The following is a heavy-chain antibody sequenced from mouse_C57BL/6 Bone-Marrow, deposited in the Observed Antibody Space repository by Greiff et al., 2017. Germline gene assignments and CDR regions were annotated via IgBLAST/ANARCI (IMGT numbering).Heavy chain of an antibody. V-gene: IGHV1-76*01. J-gene: IGHJ4*01. CDR2: IYPGSGNT. D-gene: IGHD3-3*01. CDR1: GYTFTDYY. CDR3: ARNGWAMDY. Sequence: VQLQQSGAELVRPGASVKLSCKASGYTFTDYYINWVKQRPGQGLEWIARIYPGSGNTYYNEKFKGKATLTAEKSSSTAYMQLSSLTSEDSAVYFCARNGWAMDYWGQGTSVTVSS.